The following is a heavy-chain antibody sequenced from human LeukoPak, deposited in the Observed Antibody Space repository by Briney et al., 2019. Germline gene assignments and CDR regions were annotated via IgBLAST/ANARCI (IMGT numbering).Heavy chain of an antibody. D-gene: IGHD2-21*02. CDR2: TYYRSKWYT. CDR3: ARSVLTAIEY. V-gene: IGHV6-1*01. Sequence: SSQTLSLTCAISGDSVSSNSAAWYWISQSPSRGLEWLGRTYYRSKWYTDYAVSVKSRITIFPDTSKNQFSLQLNSVTPEDTAVYYCARSVLTAIEYWGQGTLVTVSS. J-gene: IGHJ4*02. CDR1: GDSVSSNSAA.